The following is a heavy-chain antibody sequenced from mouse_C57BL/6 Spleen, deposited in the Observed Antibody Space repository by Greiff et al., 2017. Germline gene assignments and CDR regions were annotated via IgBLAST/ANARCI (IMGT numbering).Heavy chain of an antibody. Sequence: EVQLQQSGAELVKPGASVKLSCTASGFNIKDYYMHWVKQRTDQGLEWIGRIHPADGETKYAPKFPGKAPITADTSSNTAYLQLSSLASEETAVYCCARGDYGSSAWFAYWGQGTLVTVSA. CDR1: GFNIKDYY. V-gene: IGHV14-2*01. CDR2: IHPADGET. CDR3: ARGDYGSSAWFAY. J-gene: IGHJ3*01. D-gene: IGHD1-1*01.